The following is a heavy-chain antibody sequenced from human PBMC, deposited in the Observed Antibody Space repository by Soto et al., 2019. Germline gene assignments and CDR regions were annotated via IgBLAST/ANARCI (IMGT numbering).Heavy chain of an antibody. CDR1: GYTFTGYY. D-gene: IGHD1-7*01. V-gene: IGHV1-2*04. CDR2: INPNSGGT. CDR3: ARDSLSLVQALELGGGYYFDY. J-gene: IGHJ4*02. Sequence: ASVKVSCKASGYTFTGYYMHWVRQAPGQGLEWMGWINPNSGGTNYAQKFQGWVTMTRDTSISTAYMELSRLRSDDTAVYYCARDSLSLVQALELGGGYYFDYWGQGTLVTVSS.